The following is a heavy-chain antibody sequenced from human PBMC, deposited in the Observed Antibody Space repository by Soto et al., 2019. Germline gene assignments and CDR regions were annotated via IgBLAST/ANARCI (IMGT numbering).Heavy chain of an antibody. CDR1: GYTFTSYG. V-gene: IGHV1-18*01. Sequence: ASVKGPCKASGYTFTSYGISWVRQAPGQGLEWMGWISAYNGNTNYAQKLQGRVTMTTDTSTSTAYMELRSLRSDDTAVYYCARDAAGGLRYYFDDWGQGTLVTV. J-gene: IGHJ4*02. D-gene: IGHD6-25*01. CDR2: ISAYNGNT. CDR3: ARDAAGGLRYYFDD.